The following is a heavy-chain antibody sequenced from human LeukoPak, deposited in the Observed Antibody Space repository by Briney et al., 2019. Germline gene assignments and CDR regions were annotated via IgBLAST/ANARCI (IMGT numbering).Heavy chain of an antibody. Sequence: SETLSLTCTVSGGSISSSSYYWGWIRQPPGKGLEWIGSIYYSGSTYYNPSLKSRVTISVDTSKNQFSLKLSSVTAADTAVYYCARQGTGRWFDPWGQGTLVTVSS. V-gene: IGHV4-39*01. J-gene: IGHJ5*02. D-gene: IGHD1-14*01. CDR3: ARQGTGRWFDP. CDR2: IYYSGST. CDR1: GGSISSSSYY.